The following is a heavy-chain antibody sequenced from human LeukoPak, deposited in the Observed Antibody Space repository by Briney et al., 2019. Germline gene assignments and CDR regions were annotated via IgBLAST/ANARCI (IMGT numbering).Heavy chain of an antibody. CDR2: ISAYNGNT. CDR1: GYTFSDYY. CDR3: AREVPYDSSVYYQPFDY. D-gene: IGHD3-22*01. J-gene: IGHJ4*02. V-gene: IGHV1-18*04. Sequence: ASVKVSCKASGYTFSDYYIHWVRQAPGQGLEWMGWISAYNGNTNYVQKLQGRVTMTTDTSTSTAYMELRSLRSDDTAVYYCAREVPYDSSVYYQPFDYWGQGTLVTVSS.